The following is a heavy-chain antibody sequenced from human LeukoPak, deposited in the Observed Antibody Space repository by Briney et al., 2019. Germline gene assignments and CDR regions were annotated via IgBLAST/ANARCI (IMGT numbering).Heavy chain of an antibody. CDR1: GYTFSNYG. CDR3: ARAPGYSYGHDY. Sequence: ASVKVSCKASGYTFSNYGISWVRQAPGQGLEWMGWINAGNGNTKYSQKFQGRVTITRDTSASTAYMELSSLRSEGTAVYYCARAPGYSYGHDYWGQGTLVTVSS. V-gene: IGHV1-3*01. CDR2: INAGNGNT. D-gene: IGHD5-18*01. J-gene: IGHJ4*02.